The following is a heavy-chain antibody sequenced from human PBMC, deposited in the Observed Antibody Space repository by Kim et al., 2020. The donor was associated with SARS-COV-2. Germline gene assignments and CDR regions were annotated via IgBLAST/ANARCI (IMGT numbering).Heavy chain of an antibody. Sequence: SETLSLTCAVSGGSISSSNWWSWVRQPPGKGLEWIGEIYHSGSTNYNPSLKSRVTISVDKSKNQFSLKLTSVTAADTAVYYCARRSSTLDAFDIWGQGTMVTVSS. CDR3: ARRSSTLDAFDI. J-gene: IGHJ3*02. CDR1: GGSISSSNW. D-gene: IGHD6-13*01. V-gene: IGHV4-4*02. CDR2: IYHSGST.